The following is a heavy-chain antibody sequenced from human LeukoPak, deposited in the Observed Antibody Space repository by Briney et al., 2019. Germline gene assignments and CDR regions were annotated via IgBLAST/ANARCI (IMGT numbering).Heavy chain of an antibody. Sequence: SETLSLTCTVSGGSISSYYWSWIRQPPGKGLEWIGYIYYSGSTNYNPSLKSRVTISVDTSKNQFSLKLSSVTAADTAVYYCARDRGIMTTFGGVIVREAFDIWGQGTMVTVSS. CDR3: ARDRGIMTTFGGVIVREAFDI. J-gene: IGHJ3*02. D-gene: IGHD3-16*02. V-gene: IGHV4-59*01. CDR1: GGSISSYY. CDR2: IYYSGST.